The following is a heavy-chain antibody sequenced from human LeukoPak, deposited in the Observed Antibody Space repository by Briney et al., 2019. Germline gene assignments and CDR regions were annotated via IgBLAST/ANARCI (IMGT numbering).Heavy chain of an antibody. V-gene: IGHV3-21*01. CDR2: ISSSSSYI. J-gene: IGHJ4*02. CDR3: ARVKEVAVVVVPAALDY. CDR1: GFTFSSYS. Sequence: PGGSLRLSCAASGFTFSSYSMNWVRQAPGKGLEWVSSISSSSSYIYYADSVKGRFTISRDNAKNSLYLQMNSLRAEDMAVYYCARVKEVAVVVVPAALDYWGQGTLVTVSS. D-gene: IGHD2-2*01.